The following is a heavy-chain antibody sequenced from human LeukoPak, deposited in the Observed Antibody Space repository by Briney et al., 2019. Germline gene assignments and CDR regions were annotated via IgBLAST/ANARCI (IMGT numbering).Heavy chain of an antibody. J-gene: IGHJ5*02. D-gene: IGHD3-9*01. CDR1: GGSISSYY. V-gene: IGHV4-59*01. CDR2: IYYSGST. CDR3: ARAHLRYFDWLNWFDP. Sequence: SETLSLTCTVSGGSISSYYWSWIRQPPGKGLERIGYIYYSGSTNYNPSLKSRVTISVDTSKNQFSLKLSSVTAADTAVYYCARAHLRYFDWLNWFDPWGQGTLVTVSS.